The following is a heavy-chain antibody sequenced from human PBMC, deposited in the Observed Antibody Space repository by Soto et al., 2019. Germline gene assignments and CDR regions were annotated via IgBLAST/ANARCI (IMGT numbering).Heavy chain of an antibody. CDR2: ISTYSGDT. D-gene: IGHD4-17*01. V-gene: IGHV1-18*01. J-gene: IGHJ5*02. CDR3: ASHHGPQTSENWFDP. CDR1: GYTFFTYD. Sequence: QVHLVQSGVEVKTPGASVKVSCQASGYTFFTYDISWVRQAPGQGLERMGWISTYSGDTKYAQKFQGRVTMTTDTSTTTAYMELRRLSSDDTAVYYCASHHGPQTSENWFDPWGQGTLVTVSS.